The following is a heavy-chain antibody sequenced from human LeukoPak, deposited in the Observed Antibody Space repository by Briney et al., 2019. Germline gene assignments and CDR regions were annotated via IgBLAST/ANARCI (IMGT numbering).Heavy chain of an antibody. J-gene: IGHJ4*02. D-gene: IGHD5/OR15-5a*01. CDR1: GGSISTNW. CDR3: ARGASSRLSDLFDY. Sequence: SGTLSLTCAVSGGSISTNWWSWVRQPPGKGLEWIGEISHSGRTNYNTSLTGRVTISIDTSKNQFSLKLTSLTAADTAVYYCARGASSRLSDLFDYWGQGTLVTVSS. CDR2: ISHSGRT. V-gene: IGHV4-4*02.